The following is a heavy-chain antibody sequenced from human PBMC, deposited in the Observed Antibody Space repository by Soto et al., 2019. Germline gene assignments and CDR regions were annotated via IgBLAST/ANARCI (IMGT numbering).Heavy chain of an antibody. CDR1: GGSFSGYY. CDR3: ARGMVRGVDYYGMDV. D-gene: IGHD3-10*01. Sequence: PSETLSLTCAVYGGSFSGYYWSWIRQPPGKGLEWIGEINHSGSTNYNPSLKSRVTISVDTSKNQFSLKLSSVTAADTAVYYCARGMVRGVDYYGMDVWGQGTTVTVS. J-gene: IGHJ6*02. V-gene: IGHV4-34*01. CDR2: INHSGST.